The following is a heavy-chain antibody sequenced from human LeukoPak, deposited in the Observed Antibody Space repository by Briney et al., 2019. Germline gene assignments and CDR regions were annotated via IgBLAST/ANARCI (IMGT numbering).Heavy chain of an antibody. CDR1: GFTFSSYA. CDR2: ISYDGSNK. CDR3: ARNRDSSGYYYVVDY. D-gene: IGHD3-22*01. J-gene: IGHJ4*02. Sequence: PGGSLRLSCAASGFTFSSYAMHWVRQAPGKGLEWVAVISYDGSNKYYADSVKGRFTISRDNSKNTLYLQMNSLRAEDTAVYYCARNRDSSGYYYVVDYWGQGTLVTVSS. V-gene: IGHV3-30-3*01.